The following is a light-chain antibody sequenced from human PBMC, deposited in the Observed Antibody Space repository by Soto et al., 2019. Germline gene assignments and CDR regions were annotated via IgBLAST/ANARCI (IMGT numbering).Light chain of an antibody. Sequence: EILLTQSPATLAVSPGEGATLSCRASQSVRDNLAWYQKKPGQAPRLLIYRASTRATGVPARLSGSGSGTEFTLTISSMKSEDVSVYLCQHYNFWPHTFGQGTKVDIK. CDR3: QHYNFWPHT. V-gene: IGKV3-15*01. CDR2: RAS. CDR1: QSVRDN. J-gene: IGKJ2*01.